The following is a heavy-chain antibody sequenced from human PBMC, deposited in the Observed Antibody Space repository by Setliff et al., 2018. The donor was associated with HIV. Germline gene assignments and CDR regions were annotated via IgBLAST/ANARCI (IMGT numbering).Heavy chain of an antibody. CDR3: ARVPRISYTRGVYYYYYMDV. J-gene: IGHJ6*03. V-gene: IGHV3-7*03. D-gene: IGHD3-10*01. Sequence: GGSLRLSCGASGFTFSACWMTWVRQAPGKGLEWVANIKQDGSEKYYVDSVEGRFTISRDNARNSLYLEMNNLRAEDTAMYYCARVPRISYTRGVYYYYYMDVWGKGTTVTVSS. CDR1: GFTFSACW. CDR2: IKQDGSEK.